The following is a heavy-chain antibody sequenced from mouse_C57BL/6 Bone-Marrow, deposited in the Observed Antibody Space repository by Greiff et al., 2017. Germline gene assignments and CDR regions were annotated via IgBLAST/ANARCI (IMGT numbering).Heavy chain of an antibody. CDR1: GYTFTSYT. CDR2: INPSSGYT. CDR3: ARSIFITTVVDAKDY. V-gene: IGHV1-4*01. D-gene: IGHD1-1*01. Sequence: QVQLQQSGAELARPGASLKMSCTASGYTFTSYTMHWVKQRPGQGLEWIGYINPSSGYTKYNQKSKDKATLPADKSYITAYMQLSSLTSEDSAVYYCARSIFITTVVDAKDYWGQGTSVTVSS. J-gene: IGHJ4*01.